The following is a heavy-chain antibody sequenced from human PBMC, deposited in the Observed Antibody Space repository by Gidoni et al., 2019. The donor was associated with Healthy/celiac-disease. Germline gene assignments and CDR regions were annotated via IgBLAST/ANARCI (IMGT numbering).Heavy chain of an antibody. J-gene: IGHJ4*02. Sequence: EVQLLESGGGLVQPGGSLRLSCAASGFTFSSYAMSWVRQAPGKGLEWVSAISGSGGSTYYADSVKGRFTISRDNSKNTLYLQMNSLRAEDTAVYYCAKVAAPRYSSGWWGWIDYWGQGTLVTVSS. V-gene: IGHV3-23*01. D-gene: IGHD6-19*01. CDR1: GFTFSSYA. CDR2: ISGSGGST. CDR3: AKVAAPRYSSGWWGWIDY.